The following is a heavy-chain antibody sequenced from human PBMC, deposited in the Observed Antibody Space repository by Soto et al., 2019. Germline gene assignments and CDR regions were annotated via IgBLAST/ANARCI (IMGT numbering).Heavy chain of an antibody. CDR2: ISWNSGSI. D-gene: IGHD6-19*01. Sequence: EVQLVESGGGLVQPGRSPRLSCAASGFTFDDYAMHWVRQAPGKGLEWVSGISWNSGSIGYADSVKGRFTISRDNAKNSLYLQMNSLRAEDTALYYCAKDRSSGVYYYGMDVWGQGTTVTVSS. CDR3: AKDRSSGVYYYGMDV. V-gene: IGHV3-9*01. CDR1: GFTFDDYA. J-gene: IGHJ6*02.